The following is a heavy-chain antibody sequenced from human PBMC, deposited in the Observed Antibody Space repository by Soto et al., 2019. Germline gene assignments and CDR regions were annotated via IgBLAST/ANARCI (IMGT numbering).Heavy chain of an antibody. CDR1: GYTFNRYY. CDR3: ASQNRLRGKAIPFDY. D-gene: IGHD2-15*01. Sequence: GASVKVSCKASGYTFNRYYMHWVRQAPGPGLEWMGGIIPIFGTANYAQKFQGRVTITADKSTSTAYMELSSLRSEDTAVYYCASQNRLRGKAIPFDYWGQGTLVTVSS. V-gene: IGHV1-69*06. J-gene: IGHJ4*02. CDR2: IIPIFGTA.